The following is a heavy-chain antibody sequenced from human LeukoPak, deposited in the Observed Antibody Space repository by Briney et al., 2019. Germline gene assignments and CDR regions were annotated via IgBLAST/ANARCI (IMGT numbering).Heavy chain of an antibody. CDR3: AREASYCGGDCYSDY. D-gene: IGHD2-21*01. CDR1: RYTFTDYY. V-gene: IGHV1-2*02. Sequence: ASVKVSCKASRYTFTDYYMHWVRQAPGQGLEWMGSINPNSGATNYAQKFQGRVTMTRDTSISTAYMELNRLRSDDTAVYYCAREASYCGGDCYSDYWGQGTLVTVSS. CDR2: INPNSGAT. J-gene: IGHJ4*02.